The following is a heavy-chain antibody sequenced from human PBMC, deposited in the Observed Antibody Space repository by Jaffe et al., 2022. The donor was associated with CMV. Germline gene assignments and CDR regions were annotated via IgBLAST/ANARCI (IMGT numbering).Heavy chain of an antibody. CDR3: ARSELYCSSTSCYETGWFDP. Sequence: QVQLQESGPGLVKPSQTLSLTCTVSGGSISSGGYYWSWIRQHPGKGLEWIGYIYYSGSTYYNPSLKSRVTISVDTSKNQFSLKLSSVTAADTAVYYCARSELYCSSTSCYETGWFDPWGQGTLVTVSS. D-gene: IGHD2-2*01. J-gene: IGHJ5*02. CDR2: IYYSGST. V-gene: IGHV4-31*03. CDR1: GGSISSGGYY.